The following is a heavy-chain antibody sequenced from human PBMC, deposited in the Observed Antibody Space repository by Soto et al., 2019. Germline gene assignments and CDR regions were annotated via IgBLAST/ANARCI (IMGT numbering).Heavy chain of an antibody. D-gene: IGHD2-15*01. CDR1: GFTFSSYW. CDR2: INKDGSEK. J-gene: IGHJ6*02. Sequence: EVQLVESGGGLVQPGESLRLSCAASGFTFSSYWMAWVRQAPGKGLERVANINKDGSEKYYVDSVKGRFTISRDNGKNSVYLQMNSLRVEGTAVYYCARGSDIVWDVWGQGTTVTVSS. CDR3: ARGSDIVWDV. V-gene: IGHV3-7*01.